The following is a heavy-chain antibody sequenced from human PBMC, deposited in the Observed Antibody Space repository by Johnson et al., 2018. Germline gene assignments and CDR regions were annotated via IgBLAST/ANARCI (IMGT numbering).Heavy chain of an antibody. J-gene: IGHJ6*02. Sequence: QLVESGPEVKEPGTSVKVSCRASGFTFSSSAVQWVRQARGQRLEWIGWIVVGSDNTNYAQNFQERVTITRDMSTSTAYMELGSLRSEDTAVYYCAAEAIFGVNVVDVWGQGTTVTVSS. CDR1: GFTFSSSA. D-gene: IGHD3-3*01. CDR2: IVVGSDNT. CDR3: AAEAIFGVNVVDV. V-gene: IGHV1-58*01.